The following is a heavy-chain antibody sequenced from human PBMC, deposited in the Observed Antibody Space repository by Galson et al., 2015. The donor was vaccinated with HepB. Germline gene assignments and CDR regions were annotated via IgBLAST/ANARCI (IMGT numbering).Heavy chain of an antibody. V-gene: IGHV3-7*03. CDR2: IKEDGREK. D-gene: IGHD3-3*01. CDR3: AREGLTMFGVADYYYYYMDV. Sequence: SLRLSCAGSGFIFSSYWMTWVRQAPGKGLEWVANIKEDGREKYYVDSVKGRFTVSRDNAKNSLYLEMNSLRVEDTAVYYCAREGLTMFGVADYYYYYMDVWGKGTTVTVSS. CDR1: GFIFSSYW. J-gene: IGHJ6*03.